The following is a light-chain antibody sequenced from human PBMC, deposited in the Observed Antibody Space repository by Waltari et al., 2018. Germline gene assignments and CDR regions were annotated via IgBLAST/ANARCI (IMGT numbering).Light chain of an antibody. V-gene: IGLV2-14*01. CDR1: SSDVEGYNS. Sequence: QSALTQPASVSGSPGQSITISCPGTSSDVEGYNSVPWYQQYPGKVPKLMIYDVSKWPSGVSNRFSGSKSGNTASLTISGLQAEDEADYYCSSYTSSNTVIFGGGTKLTVL. J-gene: IGLJ2*01. CDR2: DVS. CDR3: SSYTSSNTVI.